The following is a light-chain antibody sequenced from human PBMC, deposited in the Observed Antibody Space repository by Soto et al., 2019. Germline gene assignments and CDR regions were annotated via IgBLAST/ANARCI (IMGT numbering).Light chain of an antibody. J-gene: IGKJ1*01. V-gene: IGKV1-5*01. CDR1: QSISSW. Sequence: DIQMTQSPSTLSASVGDRFTISFRASQSISSWLAWYQQKPGKAPNLLIYDASSLQSGVPSRFSGIGSGTEFTLTISSLQPDDFATYYCQQNNSHWTFGQGTKVDIK. CDR3: QQNNSHWT. CDR2: DAS.